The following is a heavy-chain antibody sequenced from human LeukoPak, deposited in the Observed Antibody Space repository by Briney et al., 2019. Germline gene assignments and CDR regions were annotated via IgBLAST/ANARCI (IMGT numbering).Heavy chain of an antibody. CDR3: ARDDFWVYQFGY. Sequence: PSETLSLTCTVSGGSISSSSYYWGWIRQPPGKGLEWIGSIYYSGSTYYNPSLKSRVTISVDTSKNQFSLKLNSVTAADTAVYYCARDDFWVYQFGYWGQGTLVTVSS. J-gene: IGHJ4*02. CDR1: GGSISSSSYY. V-gene: IGHV4-39*07. CDR2: IYYSGST. D-gene: IGHD3-3*01.